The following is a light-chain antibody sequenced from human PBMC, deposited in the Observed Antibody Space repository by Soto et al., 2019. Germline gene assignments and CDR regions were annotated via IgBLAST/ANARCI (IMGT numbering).Light chain of an antibody. CDR3: QQYYSYSPT. V-gene: IGKV1-39*01. Sequence: DIQMTQSPSTLSASVGDRVTITCRASQSISSYLNWYQQKPGKAPKLLIYAASSLQSGVPSRFSGSGSGTDFTLTISSLQPDDFATYYCQQYYSYSPTFGQGTKVDIK. CDR2: AAS. CDR1: QSISSY. J-gene: IGKJ1*01.